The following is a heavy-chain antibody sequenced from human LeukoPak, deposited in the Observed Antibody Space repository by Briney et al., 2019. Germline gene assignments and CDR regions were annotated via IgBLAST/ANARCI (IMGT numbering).Heavy chain of an antibody. Sequence: GGSLRLSCAASGFTFGLYSMTWVRQAPGKGLEWVSLIDSNSNFMNYADSVKGRFTISRDNAKNSLYLQMNSLRAEDTAVYYCAKDEVGGHFEYWGQGTLVTVSS. CDR3: AKDEVGGHFEY. CDR1: GFTFGLYS. CDR2: IDSNSNFM. D-gene: IGHD1-26*01. V-gene: IGHV3-21*01. J-gene: IGHJ4*02.